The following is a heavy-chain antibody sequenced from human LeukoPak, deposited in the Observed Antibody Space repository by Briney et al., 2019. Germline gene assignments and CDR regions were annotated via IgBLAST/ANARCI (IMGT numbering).Heavy chain of an antibody. Sequence: PSETLSLTCTVSGGSISSSSYYWGWIRQPPGKGLEWIGSIYYSGSTYYNPSLKSRVTISVDTSKNQFSLKLSSVTAADTAVYYCARELSLLWFGKLYDNWFDPWGQGTLVTVSS. D-gene: IGHD3-10*01. V-gene: IGHV4-39*02. CDR1: GGSISSSSYY. J-gene: IGHJ5*02. CDR2: IYYSGST. CDR3: ARELSLLWFGKLYDNWFDP.